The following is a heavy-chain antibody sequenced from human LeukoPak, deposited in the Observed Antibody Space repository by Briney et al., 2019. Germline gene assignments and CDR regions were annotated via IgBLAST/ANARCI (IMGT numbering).Heavy chain of an antibody. D-gene: IGHD3-22*01. CDR2: IYYSGST. J-gene: IGHJ3*02. CDR3: ARVPLAYYYDSSGYGAFDI. CDR1: GGSINTYY. Sequence: SETLSLTCTVSGGSINTYYWNWIRQPPGKGLEWIGYIYYSGSTYYNPSLKSRVTISVDTSKNQFSLKLSSVTAADTAVYYCARVPLAYYYDSSGYGAFDIWGQGTMVTVSS. V-gene: IGHV4-30-4*08.